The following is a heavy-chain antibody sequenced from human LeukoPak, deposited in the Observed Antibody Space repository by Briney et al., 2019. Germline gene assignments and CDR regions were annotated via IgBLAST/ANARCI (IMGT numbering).Heavy chain of an antibody. J-gene: IGHJ6*03. Sequence: GGSLRLSCAASGFTFTNYNMNWVRQAPGKGLEWVSSITSGSRYIYYGDSVKGRFTISRDNAKNSLFLQMDSLRAEDTAVYYCARDPYSGNYGHLYYYYMDVWGKGTTVTIPS. CDR3: ARDPYSGNYGHLYYYYMDV. CDR2: ITSGSRYI. D-gene: IGHD1-26*01. CDR1: GFTFTNYN. V-gene: IGHV3-21*01.